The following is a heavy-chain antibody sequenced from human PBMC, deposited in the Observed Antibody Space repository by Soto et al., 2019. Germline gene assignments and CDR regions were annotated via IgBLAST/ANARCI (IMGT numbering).Heavy chain of an antibody. CDR2: INDDGIST. CDR3: TRGPRSTSTGTGAF. D-gene: IGHD1-1*01. J-gene: IGHJ4*02. CDR1: GFTFSMYW. V-gene: IGHV3-74*01. Sequence: PGGALRLSCAASGFTFSMYWMDWVLQVPGKGPEWVSRINDDGISTNYADSVKGRFTISRDNAKNTLYLQMNALRVEDTAVYYCTRGPRSTSTGTGAFWGQGTLVTVSS.